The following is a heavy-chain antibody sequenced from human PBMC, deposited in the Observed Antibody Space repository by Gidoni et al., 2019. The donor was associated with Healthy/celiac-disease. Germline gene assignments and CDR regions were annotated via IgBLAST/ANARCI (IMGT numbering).Heavy chain of an antibody. Sequence: QVQLQQWGAGLLKPSETLSLTCAVYGGSFRGYYWSWIRQPPGKGLEWIGEINHSGSTNYNPSLKSRVTISVDTSKNQFSLKLSSVTAADTAVYYCARVNANSNLYYYYYGMDVWGQGTTVTVSS. V-gene: IGHV4-34*01. CDR3: ARVNANSNLYYYYYGMDV. CDR2: INHSGST. CDR1: GGSFRGYY. J-gene: IGHJ6*02. D-gene: IGHD4-4*01.